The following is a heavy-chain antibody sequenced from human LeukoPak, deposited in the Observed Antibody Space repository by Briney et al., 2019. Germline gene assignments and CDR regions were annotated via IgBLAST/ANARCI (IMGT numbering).Heavy chain of an antibody. J-gene: IGHJ4*02. CDR3: ARGGADYDFDY. CDR1: GYTFTGYY. V-gene: IGHV1-2*02. Sequence: ASVKVSCKASGYTFTGYYMHWVRQAPGQGLEWMGWINPNHGDTNYAQKFQGRVTVTRDTSISTAYMELNWLRSDDTAVYYCARGGADYDFDYWGQGTLVTVSS. D-gene: IGHD4-17*01. CDR2: INPNHGDT.